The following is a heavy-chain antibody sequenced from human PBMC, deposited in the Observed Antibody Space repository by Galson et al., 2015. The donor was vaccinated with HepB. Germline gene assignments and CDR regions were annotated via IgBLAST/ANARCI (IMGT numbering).Heavy chain of an antibody. CDR2: TYFRSQWRI. V-gene: IGHV6-1*01. CDR1: GDSVTSNSAV. J-gene: IGHJ6*02. Sequence: CAISGDSVTSNSAVWNWIRQSPSRGLKWLGRTYFRSQWRIDYSVSVKSRITINADTSQNQFSLHLNSMTPEDTAVYYCAYGSDVWGQGTTVIVSS. CDR3: AYGSDV.